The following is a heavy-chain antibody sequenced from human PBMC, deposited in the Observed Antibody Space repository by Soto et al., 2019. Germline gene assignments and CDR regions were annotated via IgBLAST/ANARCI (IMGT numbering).Heavy chain of an antibody. J-gene: IGHJ4*02. CDR2: ISSSSSTI. CDR3: ARDRAGGYCSSTSCYVDYFDY. D-gene: IGHD2-2*01. V-gene: IGHV3-48*01. CDR1: GFTFSSYS. Sequence: GGSLRLSCAASGFTFSSYSMNWVRQAPGKGLEWVSYISSSSSTIYYADSVKGRFTISRDNAKNSLYLQMNSLRAEDTAVYYCARDRAGGYCSSTSCYVDYFDYWGQGTLVTVSS.